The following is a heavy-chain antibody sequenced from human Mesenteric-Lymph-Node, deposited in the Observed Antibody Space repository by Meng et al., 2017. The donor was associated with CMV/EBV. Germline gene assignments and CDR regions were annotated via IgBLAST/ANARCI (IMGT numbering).Heavy chain of an antibody. CDR1: GVTFSSYE. J-gene: IGHJ6*02. CDR3: ARDQEYQLLTSFYYYYGMDV. V-gene: IGHV3-48*03. D-gene: IGHD2-2*01. Sequence: GGSLRLSCAASGVTFSSYEMNWVRQAPGKGLEWVSSISSGATYIYYADSVRGRFTISRDNAKSSLYLQMNSLRAEDTAVYYCARDQEYQLLTSFYYYYGMDVWGQGTTVTVSS. CDR2: ISSGATYI.